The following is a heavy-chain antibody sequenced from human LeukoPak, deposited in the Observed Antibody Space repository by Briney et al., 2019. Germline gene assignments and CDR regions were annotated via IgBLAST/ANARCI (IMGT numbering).Heavy chain of an antibody. CDR2: IYHSGST. J-gene: IGHJ3*02. V-gene: IGHV4-39*01. D-gene: IGHD6-6*01. Sequence: PSDALSLTCTVSGGSISSSNYYWGWIRQPPGKGLEWIGSIYHSGSTYYNSPLKSRVTISVDTSKNQFSLKLSSVTAADTAVYYCASPSIGAFDIWGQGTMVTVSS. CDR1: GGSISSSNYY. CDR3: ASPSIGAFDI.